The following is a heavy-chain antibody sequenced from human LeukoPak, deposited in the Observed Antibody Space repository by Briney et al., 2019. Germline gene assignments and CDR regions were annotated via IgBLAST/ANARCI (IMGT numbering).Heavy chain of an antibody. V-gene: IGHV3-30*18. CDR1: GFTFRTYG. J-gene: IGHJ6*04. D-gene: IGHD3-10*02. Sequence: PGGSLRLSCEASGFTFRTYGMHWVRQAPGKGLEWVALMSYDGSNKDYTDSVKGRFTISRDNSKNTLYLQMNSLRTDDTAVYYCAELGITMIGGVWGKGTTVTISS. CDR3: AELGITMIGGV. CDR2: MSYDGSNK.